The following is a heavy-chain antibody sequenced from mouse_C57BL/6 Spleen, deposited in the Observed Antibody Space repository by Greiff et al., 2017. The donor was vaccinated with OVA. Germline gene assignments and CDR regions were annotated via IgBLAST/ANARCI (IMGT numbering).Heavy chain of an antibody. J-gene: IGHJ4*01. V-gene: IGHV7-3*01. CDR3: ARDPYYAMDY. Sequence: DVKLEESGGGLVQPGGSLSLSCAASGFTFTDYYMSWVRQPPGKALEWLGFIRNKANGYTTEYSASVKGRFTISIDNSQSILYLQMNALRAEDSATYYCARDPYYAMDYWGQGTSVTVSS. CDR1: GFTFTDYY. CDR2: IRNKANGYTT.